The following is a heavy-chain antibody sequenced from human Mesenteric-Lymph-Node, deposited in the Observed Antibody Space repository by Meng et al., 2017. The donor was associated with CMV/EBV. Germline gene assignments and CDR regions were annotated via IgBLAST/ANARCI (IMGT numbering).Heavy chain of an antibody. CDR3: LRVHPADV. Sequence: GESLKISCKGSGYRFTTHWIGWVRQMPGKGLELMGIIYPDDSDTRYSPSFQGQVTISVDKSITTAYLQWTSLKASDTAMYYCLRVHPADVWGQGTMVTVSS. CDR2: IYPDDSDT. V-gene: IGHV5-51*01. D-gene: IGHD1-1*01. J-gene: IGHJ3*01. CDR1: GYRFTTHW.